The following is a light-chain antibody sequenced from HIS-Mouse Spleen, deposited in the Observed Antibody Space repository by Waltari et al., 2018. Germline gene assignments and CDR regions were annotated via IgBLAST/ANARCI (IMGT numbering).Light chain of an antibody. J-gene: IGLJ3*02. V-gene: IGLV3-21*02. CDR2: DDS. Sequence: SYVLTQPPSVSVASGQTARITCGGNNLGSKRSPWYQQKPGQAPVLVVYDDSDRPSGIPERFSGSNSGNTATLTISGVEAGDEADYYCQVWDSSSDHWVFSGGTKLTVL. CDR3: QVWDSSSDHWV. CDR1: NLGSKR.